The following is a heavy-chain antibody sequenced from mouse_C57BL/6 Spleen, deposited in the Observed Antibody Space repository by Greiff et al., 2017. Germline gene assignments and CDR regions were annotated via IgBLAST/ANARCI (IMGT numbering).Heavy chain of an antibody. Sequence: QVQLKQPGAELVRPGSSVKLSCKASGYTFTSYWMHWVKQRPIQGLEWIGNIDPSDSETNYNQKFKDKATLTVDKSSSTAYMQLSSLTSEDSAVYYCARGAWDWYCDVWGTGTTVTVSS. J-gene: IGHJ1*03. CDR3: ARGAWDWYCDV. D-gene: IGHD4-1*01. V-gene: IGHV1-52*01. CDR2: IDPSDSET. CDR1: GYTFTSYW.